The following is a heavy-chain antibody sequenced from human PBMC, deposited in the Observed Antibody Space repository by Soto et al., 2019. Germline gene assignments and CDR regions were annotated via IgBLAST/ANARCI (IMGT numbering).Heavy chain of an antibody. Sequence: SVKVSCKASGFTFTSSAVQWVRQARGQRLEWIGWIVVGSGNTNYAQKFQERVTITRDMSTSTAYMELSSLRSEDTAVYYCAARWDYDFWSGSGYYGMDVWGQGTTVTVS. CDR1: GFTFTSSA. V-gene: IGHV1-58*01. CDR2: IVVGSGNT. D-gene: IGHD3-3*01. J-gene: IGHJ6*02. CDR3: AARWDYDFWSGSGYYGMDV.